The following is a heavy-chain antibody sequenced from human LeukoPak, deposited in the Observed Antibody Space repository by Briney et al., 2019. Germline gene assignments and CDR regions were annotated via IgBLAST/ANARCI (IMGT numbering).Heavy chain of an antibody. Sequence: PGGSLRLSCAASGFTFSSYEMNWVRQAPGKGLEWVSYISSSGSTIYYADSVKGRFTISRDNSKNTLYLQMNSLRAEDTAVYYCAKDLNWNDPYYYYGMDVWGKGTTVTVSS. CDR3: AKDLNWNDPYYYYGMDV. D-gene: IGHD1-1*01. V-gene: IGHV3-48*03. CDR2: ISSSGSTI. CDR1: GFTFSSYE. J-gene: IGHJ6*04.